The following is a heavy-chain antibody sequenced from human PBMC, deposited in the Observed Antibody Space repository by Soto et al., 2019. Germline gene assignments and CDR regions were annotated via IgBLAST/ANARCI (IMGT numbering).Heavy chain of an antibody. CDR1: GYTFMTYG. D-gene: IGHD3-10*01. CDR3: TSGFIVRGVISIDY. V-gene: IGHV1-18*04. CDR2: ISGYSGKT. J-gene: IGHJ4*02. Sequence: VQLVQSGDEVKEPGASVKVSCKTSGYTFMTYGINWVRQAPGEGLEWMGSISGYSGKTNYAQRVQDRVTMTIDTSTNTANMDLRSLRSDDTAVYYCTSGFIVRGVISIDYWGQGTLVTVPS.